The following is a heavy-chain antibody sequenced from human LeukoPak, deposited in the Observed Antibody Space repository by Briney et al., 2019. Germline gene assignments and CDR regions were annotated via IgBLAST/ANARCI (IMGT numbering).Heavy chain of an antibody. CDR2: IYYSGNT. CDR3: ARLPGY. V-gene: IGHV4-39*01. Sequence: PSETLSLTCSVSGGSISGSSYYWGWIRQPPGKGLEWIGSIYYSGNTYYNPSLKSRVTISVDTSKNQFSLKLSSVTAADTAVYYCARLPGYWGQGTLVTVSS. J-gene: IGHJ4*02. CDR1: GGSISGSSYY.